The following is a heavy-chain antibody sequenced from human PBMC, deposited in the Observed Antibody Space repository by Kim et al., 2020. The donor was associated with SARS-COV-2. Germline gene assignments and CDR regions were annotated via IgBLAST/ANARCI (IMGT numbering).Heavy chain of an antibody. V-gene: IGHV1-3*01. CDR2: INAGNGNT. CDR3: ARVGTRLEWLLPFDY. J-gene: IGHJ4*02. D-gene: IGHD3-3*01. CDR1: GYTFTSYA. Sequence: SVKVSCKASGYTFTSYAMHWVRQAPGQRLEWMGWINAGNGNTKYSQKFQGRVTITRDTSASTAYMELSSLRSEDTAVYYCARVGTRLEWLLPFDYWGQGTLVTVSS.